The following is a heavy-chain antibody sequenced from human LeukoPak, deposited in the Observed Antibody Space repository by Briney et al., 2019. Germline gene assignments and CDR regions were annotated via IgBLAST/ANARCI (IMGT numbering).Heavy chain of an antibody. CDR2: ISGSGGHT. V-gene: IGHV3-23*01. Sequence: GGSLRLSCEAPRITFSGHAMNWVRQAPGKGLQWVSFISGSGGHTYYGDSVKGRFTISRDNSKNTVYLQMSSLRAEDTAIYYCAKGGVATMRDGYNYYYYYMEVWGRGTTVTVSS. J-gene: IGHJ6*03. CDR1: RITFSGHA. D-gene: IGHD5-24*01. CDR3: AKGGVATMRDGYNYYYYYMEV.